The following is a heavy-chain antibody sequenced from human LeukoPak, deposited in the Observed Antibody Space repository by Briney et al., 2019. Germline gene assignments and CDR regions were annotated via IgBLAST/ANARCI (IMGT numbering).Heavy chain of an antibody. CDR3: AKRDCSSTSCYAPFDY. CDR1: GFTFSSYA. CDR2: ISGSGGST. J-gene: IGHJ4*02. V-gene: IGHV3-23*01. D-gene: IGHD2-2*01. Sequence: GGSLRLSCAASGFTFSSYAMSWVRQAPGKGLEWVSAISGSGGSTYYADSVKGRFTISRDNSKNTLYLQMNSPRAEDTAVYYCAKRDCSSTSCYAPFDYWGQGTLVTVSS.